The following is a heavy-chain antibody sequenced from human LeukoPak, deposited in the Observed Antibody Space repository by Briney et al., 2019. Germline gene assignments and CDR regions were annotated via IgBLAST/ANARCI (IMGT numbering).Heavy chain of an antibody. V-gene: IGHV3-7*01. CDR2: IKEDGSAK. CDR3: ARDYDYFSGHNLDAYDI. Sequence: PGGSLRLSCVASGLTFSSYWMTWVRQVPGKGLEWVANIKEDGSAKSYVDSVKGRFTISRDNAKNSLYLQMDSLRVEDTAGYYCARDYDYFSGHNLDAYDIWGQGTAVSVSS. CDR1: GLTFSSYW. D-gene: IGHD2-15*01. J-gene: IGHJ3*02.